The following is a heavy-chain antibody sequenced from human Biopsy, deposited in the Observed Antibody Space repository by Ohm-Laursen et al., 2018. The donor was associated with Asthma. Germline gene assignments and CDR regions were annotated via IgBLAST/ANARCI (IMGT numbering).Heavy chain of an antibody. CDR2: IYSGGGT. CDR3: ARAYGGSFFSGSFDI. Sequence: SLRLSCSALGFAVSRDHMFWVRQPPGKGLEWVSVIYSGGGTYYADSVQGRVTISRDNSKNKLPLQMNSLRAEDTAVYYCARAYGGSFFSGSFDIWGQGTMVTVSS. J-gene: IGHJ3*02. V-gene: IGHV3-53*01. CDR1: GFAVSRDH. D-gene: IGHD4-23*01.